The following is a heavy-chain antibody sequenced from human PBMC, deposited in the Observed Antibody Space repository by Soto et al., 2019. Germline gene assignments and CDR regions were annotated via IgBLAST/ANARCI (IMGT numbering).Heavy chain of an antibody. D-gene: IGHD2-2*02. Sequence: ASVKVSCKASGYTFTSYAMHWVRQAPGQRLEWMGWINAGNGNTKYSQKFQGRVTITRDTSASTAYMELSSLRSEDTAVYYCARGSFLGYCSSTSCYTPSFDIWGQGTMVTVS. CDR2: INAGNGNT. CDR1: GYTFTSYA. V-gene: IGHV1-3*01. CDR3: ARGSFLGYCSSTSCYTPSFDI. J-gene: IGHJ3*02.